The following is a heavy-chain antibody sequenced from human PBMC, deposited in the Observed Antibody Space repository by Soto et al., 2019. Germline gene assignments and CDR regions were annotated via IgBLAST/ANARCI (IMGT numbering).Heavy chain of an antibody. CDR2: ISYDGSNK. CDR3: ARVRGGGYCTNGVCYHRPFDY. CDR1: GFTFSSYA. V-gene: IGHV3-30-3*01. D-gene: IGHD2-8*01. J-gene: IGHJ4*02. Sequence: QVQLVESGGGVVQPGRSLRLSCAASGFTFSSYAMHWVRQAPGKGLEWVAVISYDGSNKYYADSVKGRFTISRDNSNNTLYRKMNSLRAEDTAVYYCARVRGGGYCTNGVCYHRPFDYWGQGTLVTVSS.